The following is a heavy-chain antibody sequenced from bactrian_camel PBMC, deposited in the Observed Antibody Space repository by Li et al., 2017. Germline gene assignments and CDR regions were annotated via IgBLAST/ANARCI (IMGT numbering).Heavy chain of an antibody. CDR1: GFTFSSYW. CDR2: INTGSRT. CDR3: ANSRERYSDYVHVY. J-gene: IGHJ4*01. Sequence: HVQLVESGGGLVQPGGSLRLSCAASGFTFSSYWMHWVRQAPGKGLEWVSGINTGSRTYYVDSVQGRFIISRDNAKNMLYLQLNSLKTEDTAMYYCANSRERYSDYVHVYWGQGTQVTVS. V-gene: IGHV3S1*01. D-gene: IGHD4*01.